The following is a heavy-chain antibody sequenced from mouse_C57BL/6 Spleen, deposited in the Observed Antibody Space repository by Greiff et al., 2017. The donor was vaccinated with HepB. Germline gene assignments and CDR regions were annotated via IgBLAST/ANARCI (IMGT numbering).Heavy chain of an antibody. Sequence: VQLQQPGAELVKPGASVKLSCKASGYTFTSYWMQWVKQRPGQGLEWIGEIDPSDRYTNYNQKFKGKATLTVDTSSSTAYMQLSSLTSEDSAVYYCARSDGNFAMDYWGQGTSVTVSS. D-gene: IGHD2-3*01. CDR3: ARSDGNFAMDY. V-gene: IGHV1-50*01. CDR1: GYTFTSYW. J-gene: IGHJ4*01. CDR2: IDPSDRYT.